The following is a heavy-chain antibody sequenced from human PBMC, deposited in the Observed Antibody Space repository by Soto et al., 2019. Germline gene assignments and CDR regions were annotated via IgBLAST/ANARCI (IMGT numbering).Heavy chain of an antibody. D-gene: IGHD6-13*01. CDR1: GGSISSSSYY. J-gene: IGHJ5*02. CDR2: IFANGHT. V-gene: IGHV4-61*02. Sequence: SETLSLTCTVSGGSISSSSYYWNWVRQPPGKGLEWIGLIFANGHTDYNPSLKSRVTMSVDASKNQFSLRLTSMAAADTAVYYCVASLAASGLNWLDPWGRGTLVTVS. CDR3: VASLAASGLNWLDP.